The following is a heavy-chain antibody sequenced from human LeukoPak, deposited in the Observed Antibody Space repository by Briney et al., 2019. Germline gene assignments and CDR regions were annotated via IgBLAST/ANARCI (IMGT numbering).Heavy chain of an antibody. CDR3: AKDWVPYRGAAAGTFVY. Sequence: PGGSLRLSCAASGFTFSSYAMSWVRQAPGKGLEWVSAISGSGGSTYYADSVKGRCTISRDNSTNTLYLQMNSLRAEDTAVYYCAKDWVPYRGAAAGTFVYWGQGTLVTVSS. CDR1: GFTFSSYA. V-gene: IGHV3-23*01. D-gene: IGHD6-13*01. J-gene: IGHJ4*02. CDR2: ISGSGGST.